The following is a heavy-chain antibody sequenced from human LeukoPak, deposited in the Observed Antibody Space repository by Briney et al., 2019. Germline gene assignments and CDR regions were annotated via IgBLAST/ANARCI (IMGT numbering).Heavy chain of an antibody. V-gene: IGHV1-8*03. J-gene: IGHJ4*02. CDR1: GYTFITYD. CDR2: MNVNSGNT. D-gene: IGHD7-27*01. CDR3: ARTPYNWGIDY. Sequence: AASVKVSXKAPGYTFITYDINWVRQAPGQELEWMGWMNVNSGNTGYAQNFQGRLTITRNTSISTAYMELSSLRSEDTAVYYCARTPYNWGIDYWGQGTLVTVSS.